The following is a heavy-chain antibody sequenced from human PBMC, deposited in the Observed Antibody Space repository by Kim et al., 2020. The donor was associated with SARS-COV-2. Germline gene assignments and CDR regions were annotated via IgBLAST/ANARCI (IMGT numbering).Heavy chain of an antibody. V-gene: IGHV1-46*01. CDR3: ARDVSGSYTPHWYFDL. CDR1: GYTFTSYY. CDR2: INPSGGST. D-gene: IGHD1-26*01. J-gene: IGHJ2*01. Sequence: ASVKVSCKASGYTFTSYYMHWVRQAPGQGLEWMGIINPSGGSTSYAQKFQGRVTMTRDTSTSTVYMELSSLRSEYTAVYYCARDVSGSYTPHWYFDLWGRGTLVTVSS.